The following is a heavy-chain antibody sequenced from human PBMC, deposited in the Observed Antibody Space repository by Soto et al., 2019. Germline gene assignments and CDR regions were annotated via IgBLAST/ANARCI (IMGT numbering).Heavy chain of an antibody. Sequence: PSETLSLTCTVSGDSLTSHSYYWTWVRQPPGKGLEWIGNIYYTGNANYNPSLTGRVTLSVDTSRNQFSLRLTSVTTADTAVYYCARVSCYDPIVYTLIGYFDSWGPGTLVTVSS. V-gene: IGHV4-61*01. CDR3: ARVSCYDPIVYTLIGYFDS. J-gene: IGHJ4*02. CDR2: IYYTGNA. CDR1: GDSLTSHSYY. D-gene: IGHD2-2*01.